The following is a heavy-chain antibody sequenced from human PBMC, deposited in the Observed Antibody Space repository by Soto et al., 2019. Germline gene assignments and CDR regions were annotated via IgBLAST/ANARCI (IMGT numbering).Heavy chain of an antibody. V-gene: IGHV3-15*01. D-gene: IGHD3-10*01. CDR1: GFTFSNAW. CDR3: TTGTDILLWFGEFYGMDV. J-gene: IGHJ6*02. CDR2: IKSKTDGGTT. Sequence: EVQLVESGGGLVKPGGSLRLSCAASGFTFSNAWMSWVRQAPGKGLEWVGRIKSKTDGGTTDYAAPVKGRFTISRDDSKNTLYLLMNSLKTEDTAVYYCTTGTDILLWFGEFYGMDVWGQGTTVTVSS.